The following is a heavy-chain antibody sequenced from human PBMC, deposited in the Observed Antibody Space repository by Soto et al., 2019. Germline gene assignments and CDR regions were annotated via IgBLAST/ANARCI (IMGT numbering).Heavy chain of an antibody. CDR2: ISYDGGNE. CDR1: GFTVSTNY. J-gene: IGHJ4*02. D-gene: IGHD1-26*01. V-gene: IGHV3-30*18. Sequence: HPGGSLRLSCAASGFTVSTNYMSWVRQAPGKGLEWVALISYDGGNEKYTESVKDRFTISRDDSHNVAYLQMSSLRTEDTAMYYCAKDRYSGTYPTDFDYWGQGSLVTVSS. CDR3: AKDRYSGTYPTDFDY.